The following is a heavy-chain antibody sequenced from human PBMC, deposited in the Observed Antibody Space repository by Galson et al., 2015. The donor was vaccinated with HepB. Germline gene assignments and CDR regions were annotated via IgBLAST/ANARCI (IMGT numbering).Heavy chain of an antibody. CDR3: ARHAGRYYYDSSGYSSFDI. Sequence: KGLEWMGRIDPSDSYTNYSPSFQGHVTISADKSISTAYLQWSSLKASDTAMYYCARHAGRYYYDSSGYSSFDIWGQGTMVTVSS. D-gene: IGHD3-22*01. V-gene: IGHV5-10-1*01. J-gene: IGHJ3*02. CDR2: IDPSDSYT.